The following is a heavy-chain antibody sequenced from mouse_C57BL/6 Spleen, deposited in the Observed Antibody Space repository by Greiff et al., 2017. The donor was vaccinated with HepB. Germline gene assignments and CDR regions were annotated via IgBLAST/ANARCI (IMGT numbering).Heavy chain of an antibody. CDR1: GFTFTDYY. D-gene: IGHD3-2*02. CDR3: ARLDSSGVDY. CDR2: IRNKANGYTT. J-gene: IGHJ2*01. Sequence: EVKLMESGGGLVQPGGSLSLSCAASGFTFTDYYMSWVRQPPGKALEWLGFIRNKANGYTTEYSASVKGRFTISRDNSQSILYLQMNALRAEDSATYYCARLDSSGVDYWGQGTTLTVSS. V-gene: IGHV7-3*01.